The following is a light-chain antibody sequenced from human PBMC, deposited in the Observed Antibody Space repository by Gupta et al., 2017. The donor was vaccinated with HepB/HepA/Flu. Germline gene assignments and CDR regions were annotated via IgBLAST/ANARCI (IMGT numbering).Light chain of an antibody. Sequence: SYELTQPPSVSVSPGQPASITCSGDKLGDKYASWYQQKPGQSPVLVIYQDNKRPSGIPERFSGSNSGNTATLTISGTQAMDEADYYCQAWDSSVVFGGGTKLTVL. V-gene: IGLV3-1*01. CDR1: KLGDKY. CDR3: QAWDSSVV. J-gene: IGLJ2*01. CDR2: QDN.